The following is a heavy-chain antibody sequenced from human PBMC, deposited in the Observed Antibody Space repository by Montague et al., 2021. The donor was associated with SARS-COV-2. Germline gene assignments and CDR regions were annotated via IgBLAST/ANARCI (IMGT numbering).Heavy chain of an antibody. CDR3: ASSSGYSYGYYFDY. CDR2: IYSSGST. Sequence: SETLSLTCTVYGRPISSYYWGWIRQPPGKTLDWIGYIYSSGSTNYNPSLKSRVTISVDTSKNQFSLKLSSVTAADTAVYYCASSSGYSYGYYFDYWGQGTLVTVSS. CDR1: GRPISSYY. J-gene: IGHJ4*02. D-gene: IGHD5-18*01. V-gene: IGHV4-59*01.